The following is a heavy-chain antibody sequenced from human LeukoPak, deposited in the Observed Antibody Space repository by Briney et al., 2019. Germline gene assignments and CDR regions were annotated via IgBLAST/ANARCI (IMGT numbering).Heavy chain of an antibody. J-gene: IGHJ4*02. CDR1: GGSISSSSYY. CDR3: ARHASSSKEAFDY. D-gene: IGHD6-13*01. Sequence: SETLSLTCTVSGGSISSSSYYWGWIRQPPGKGLEWIGSIYYSGSTYYNPSLKSRVTISVYTSKNQFSLKLSSVTAADTAVYYCARHASSSKEAFDYWGQGTLVTVSS. CDR2: IYYSGST. V-gene: IGHV4-39*01.